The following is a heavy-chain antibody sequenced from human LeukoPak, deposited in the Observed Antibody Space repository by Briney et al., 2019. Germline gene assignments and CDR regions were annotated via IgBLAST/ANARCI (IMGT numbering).Heavy chain of an antibody. V-gene: IGHV3-53*01. D-gene: IGHD6-19*01. CDR3: ARGSGSGGPLDR. J-gene: IGHJ5*02. Sequence: QPGGSIIPSCAASGVIVSRNLMSWVRQAPGKGLQWVAIMYAGGTTDYSDSVRGRFHISRDSSNNTLSLQINSLRAEDTAVYYCARGSGSGGPLDRWGQGALVTVSS. CDR2: MYAGGTT. CDR1: GVIVSRNL.